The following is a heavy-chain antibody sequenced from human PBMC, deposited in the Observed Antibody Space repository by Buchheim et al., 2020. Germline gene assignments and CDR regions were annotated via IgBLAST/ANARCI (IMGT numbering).Heavy chain of an antibody. D-gene: IGHD3-3*01. V-gene: IGHV3-30*18. CDR2: ISYDGSNK. J-gene: IGHJ5*02. CDR1: GFTFSSYG. CDR3: AKDSDYDFWSGGGWFDP. Sequence: QVQLVESGGGVVQPGRSLRLSCAASGFTFSSYGMHWVRQAPGKGLEWVAVISYDGSNKYYADSVKGRFTIPRDNSKTTLYLQMNSLRAEDTAVYYCAKDSDYDFWSGGGWFDPWGQGTL.